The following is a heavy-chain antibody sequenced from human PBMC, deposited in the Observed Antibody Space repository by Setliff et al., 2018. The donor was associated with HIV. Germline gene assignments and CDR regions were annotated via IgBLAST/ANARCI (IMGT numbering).Heavy chain of an antibody. CDR2: VSPDGDVT. CDR1: GFAFSTFD. V-gene: IGHV3-13*01. CDR3: ARAGRRHYYGSGSYAVFDY. D-gene: IGHD3-10*01. Sequence: GGSLRLSCVGTGFAFSTFDTNWVRQTPGKGLEWVAAVSPDGDVTYYPDSLRGRFTVSRDNAKNSLYLQMNGLRAGDTAVYFCARAGRRHYYGSGSYAVFDYWGQGIVGTVS. J-gene: IGHJ4*02.